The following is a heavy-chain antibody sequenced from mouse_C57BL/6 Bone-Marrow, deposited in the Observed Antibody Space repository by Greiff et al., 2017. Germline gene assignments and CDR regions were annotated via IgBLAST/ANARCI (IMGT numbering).Heavy chain of an antibody. CDR1: GYTFTSYG. CDR2: IYPRSGNT. V-gene: IGHV1-81*01. CDR3: AKEWYPAWFAY. D-gene: IGHD1-3*01. Sequence: VQLQQSGAELARPGASVKLSCKASGYTFTSYGISWVKQRTGQGLEWIGEIYPRSGNTYYNEKFKGKATLTADKSSSTAYMELRSLTSEDSAVYFCAKEWYPAWFAYWGQGTLVTVSA. J-gene: IGHJ3*01.